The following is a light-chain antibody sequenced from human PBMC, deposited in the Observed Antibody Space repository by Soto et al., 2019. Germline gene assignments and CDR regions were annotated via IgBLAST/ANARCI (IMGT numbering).Light chain of an antibody. Sequence: QSALTQPRSVSGSPGQSVTISCTGASSDVGGYNEVSWYQQNPGKAPKLMIYDVTKRPSGVPDRVSGSKSGNTASLTISGLQAEDEADYYCCSYAGSYIFVFGTGTKLTVL. V-gene: IGLV2-11*01. CDR3: CSYAGSYIFV. J-gene: IGLJ1*01. CDR1: SSDVGGYNE. CDR2: DVT.